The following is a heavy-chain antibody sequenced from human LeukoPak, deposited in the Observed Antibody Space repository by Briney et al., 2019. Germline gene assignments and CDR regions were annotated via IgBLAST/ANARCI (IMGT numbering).Heavy chain of an antibody. V-gene: IGHV4-31*03. CDR3: ARGGLLPTYYFDY. CDR2: IYYSGST. D-gene: IGHD2-15*01. Sequence: SETLSLTCTVSGGSISSGGYYWSWIRQHPGKGLEWIGYIYYSGSTYYNPSLKSRVTISVDTSKNQFSLKLSSMTAADTAVYYCARGGLLPTYYFDYWGQGTLVTVSS. J-gene: IGHJ4*02. CDR1: GGSISSGGYY.